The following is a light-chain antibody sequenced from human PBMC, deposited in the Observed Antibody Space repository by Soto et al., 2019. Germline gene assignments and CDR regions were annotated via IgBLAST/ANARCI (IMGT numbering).Light chain of an antibody. V-gene: IGLV2-14*01. CDR1: SSDVGGYNY. Sequence: QSALTQPASVSGSPGQSITISCTGTSSDVGGYNYVSWYQQHPGKAPKLMIYEVSNRPSGVSNRFSGSNSGNTASLTISGLQAEDEADYYCSSYTSSSPLYVFGTGTKVTVL. CDR2: EVS. J-gene: IGLJ1*01. CDR3: SSYTSSSPLYV.